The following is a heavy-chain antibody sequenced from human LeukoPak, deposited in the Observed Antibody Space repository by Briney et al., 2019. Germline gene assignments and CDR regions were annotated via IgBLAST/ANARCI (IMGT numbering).Heavy chain of an antibody. CDR2: IKQDGSEK. Sequence: PGGSLRLPCAASGFTFSSYWMSWVRQAPGKGLEWVANIKQDGSEKYYVDSVKGRFTISRDNAKNSLYLQMNSLRAEDTAVYYCARDSRYFDWLLGGGFDYWGQGTLVTVSS. V-gene: IGHV3-7*03. J-gene: IGHJ4*02. CDR1: GFTFSSYW. CDR3: ARDSRYFDWLLGGGFDY. D-gene: IGHD3-9*01.